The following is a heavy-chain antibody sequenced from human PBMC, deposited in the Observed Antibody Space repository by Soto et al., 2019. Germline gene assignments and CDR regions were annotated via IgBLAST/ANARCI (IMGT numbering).Heavy chain of an antibody. V-gene: IGHV1-69*01. CDR3: ARSQGSSTSLEIYYYYYYGMDV. Sequence: QVQLLQSGAEVKKPGSSVKVSCKASGGTFSSYAISWVRQAPGQGLEWMGGIIPISGTANYEQKFQGRVTITADESTCTAYMELSSLRSAATAVYYCARSQGSSTSLEIYYYYYYGMDVWGQGTTVTVSS. J-gene: IGHJ6*02. CDR2: IIPISGTA. CDR1: GGTFSSYA. D-gene: IGHD2-2*01.